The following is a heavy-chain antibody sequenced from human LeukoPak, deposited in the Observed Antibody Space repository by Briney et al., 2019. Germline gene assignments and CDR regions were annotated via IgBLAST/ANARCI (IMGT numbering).Heavy chain of an antibody. D-gene: IGHD6-19*01. V-gene: IGHV4-38-2*02. CDR3: ARDEEIAVARLNWFDP. J-gene: IGHJ5*02. CDR2: IYHSGST. Sequence: PSETLSLTCTVSGYSISSGYYWGWIRQPPGKGLEWIGSIYHSGSTYYNPSLKSRVTISVDTSKNQFSLKLSSVTAADTAVYYCARDEEIAVARLNWFDPWGQGTLVTVSS. CDR1: GYSISSGYY.